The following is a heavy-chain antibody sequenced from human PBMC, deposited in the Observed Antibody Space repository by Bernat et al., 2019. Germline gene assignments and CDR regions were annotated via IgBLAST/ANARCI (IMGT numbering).Heavy chain of an antibody. Sequence: EVQLVESGGGLVQPGGSLRLSCAASGFTFSSYEMNWVRQAPGKGLEWVSYISSSGSTIYYADSVKGRCTISRDNAKNSLYLQMNSLRAEDTAVYYCARYSGYDHTSDYWGQGTLVTVSS. D-gene: IGHD5-12*01. J-gene: IGHJ4*02. CDR2: ISSSGSTI. V-gene: IGHV3-48*03. CDR3: ARYSGYDHTSDY. CDR1: GFTFSSYE.